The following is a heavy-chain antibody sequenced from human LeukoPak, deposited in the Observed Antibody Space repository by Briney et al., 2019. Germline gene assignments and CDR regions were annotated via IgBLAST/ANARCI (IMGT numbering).Heavy chain of an antibody. CDR2: FDPEDGEI. D-gene: IGHD2-15*01. CDR1: GYTLTDVS. Sequence: ASLKVSCKVSGYTLTDVSIHCVRQAPEKGLEWMGGFDPEDGEIIYARKFQGRVTMTEDTSTDTAYMEMRSLRSEDTAVYYGTTVDCSGGSCSVGYFDYWGQGTLVTVSS. V-gene: IGHV1-24*01. J-gene: IGHJ4*02. CDR3: TTVDCSGGSCSVGYFDY.